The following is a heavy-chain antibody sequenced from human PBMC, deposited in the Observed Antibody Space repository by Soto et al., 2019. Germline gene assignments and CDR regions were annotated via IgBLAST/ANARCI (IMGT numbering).Heavy chain of an antibody. CDR1: GGSISSGGYS. J-gene: IGHJ4*02. CDR2: IYPSGRT. V-gene: IGHV4-30-2*01. D-gene: IGHD5-12*01. Sequence: PSETLSLTCSVSGGSISSGGYSWSWIRQPPGKGLDWIGYIYPSGRTSHNPSLKSRVTISVDTSKNQFSLKLNSVTAADTAVYYCARESYSGYHSYDYGGQGILVTV. CDR3: ARESYSGYHSYDY.